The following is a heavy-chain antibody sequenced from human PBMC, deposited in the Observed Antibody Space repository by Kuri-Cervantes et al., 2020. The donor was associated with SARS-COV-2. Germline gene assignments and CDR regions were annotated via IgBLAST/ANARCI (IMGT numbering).Heavy chain of an antibody. V-gene: IGHV4-59*11. Sequence: SETLSLTCTVSGGSISSHYWSWIRQPPGKGLEWIGYIYYSGSTNYNPSLKSRVTISVDTSKNQLSLKLSSVTAADTAVYYCARRSFSYYYMDVWGKGTTVTVSS. J-gene: IGHJ6*03. CDR1: GGSISSHY. D-gene: IGHD3-16*02. CDR2: IYYSGST. CDR3: ARRSFSYYYMDV.